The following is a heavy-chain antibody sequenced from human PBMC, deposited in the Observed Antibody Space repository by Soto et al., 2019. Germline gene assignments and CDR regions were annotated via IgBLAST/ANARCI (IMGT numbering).Heavy chain of an antibody. CDR1: GITLGSRG. CDR2: ITDTGGDT. V-gene: IGHV3-23*01. Sequence: GGSLTLSCVASGITLGSRGMSWVGQAPGKGLEWVSTITDTGGDTKYADSVRGRNTISRDNSKNTLQLQMSRQRAEDSADDYGARGSKDSHPGCRIFDFWGPGTLATVFS. D-gene: IGHD2-15*01. CDR3: ARGSKDSHPGCRIFDF. J-gene: IGHJ4*02.